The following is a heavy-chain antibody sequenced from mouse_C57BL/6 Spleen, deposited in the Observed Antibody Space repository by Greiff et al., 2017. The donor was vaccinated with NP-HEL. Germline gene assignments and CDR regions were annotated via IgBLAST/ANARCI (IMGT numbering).Heavy chain of an antibody. V-gene: IGHV1-18*01. CDR3: ARSFYYGSSWGFAY. Sequence: EVQLQQSGPELVKPGASVKIPCKASGYTFTDYNMDWVKQSHGKSLEWIGDINPNNGGTIYNQKFKGKATLTVDKSSSTAYMELRSLTSEDTAVYYCARSFYYGSSWGFAYWGQGTLVTVSA. CDR2: INPNNGGT. CDR1: GYTFTDYN. D-gene: IGHD1-1*01. J-gene: IGHJ3*01.